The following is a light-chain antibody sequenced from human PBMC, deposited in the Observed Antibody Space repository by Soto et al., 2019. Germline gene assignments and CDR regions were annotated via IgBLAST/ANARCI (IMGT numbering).Light chain of an antibody. J-gene: IGLJ1*01. V-gene: IGLV2-14*02. CDR3: SSFTSSSSYV. CDR1: SSDVGSYNL. Sequence: QSVLTQPASVSGSPGQSITISCTGTSSDVGSYNLVSWYQQHPGKAPKLVIYEGSKRPSGVSNRFSGSRSGNTASLTISGLQAEDEADYYCSSFTSSSSYVFGPGTKVTVL. CDR2: EGS.